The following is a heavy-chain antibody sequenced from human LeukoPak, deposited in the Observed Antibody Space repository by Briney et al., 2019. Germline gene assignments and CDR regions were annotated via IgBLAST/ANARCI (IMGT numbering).Heavy chain of an antibody. D-gene: IGHD6-13*01. CDR2: ISVYNGNT. V-gene: IGHV1-8*02. CDR1: GYTFTGYY. CDR3: ARGRIAAAGDY. Sequence: ASVKVSCKASGYTFTGYYMHWVRQAPGQGLEWMGWISVYNGNTGYAQKFQGRVTMTRNTSISTAYMELSSLRSEDTAVYYCARGRIAAAGDYWGQGTLVTVSS. J-gene: IGHJ4*02.